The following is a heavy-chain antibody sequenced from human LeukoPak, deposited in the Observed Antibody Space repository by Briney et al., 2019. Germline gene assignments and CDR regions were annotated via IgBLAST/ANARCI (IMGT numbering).Heavy chain of an antibody. CDR1: GYTFTSYD. CDR3: ARSRFPYYRLSGADYYYMDV. D-gene: IGHD3-10*01. V-gene: IGHV1-8*03. Sequence: GASVKVSCKASGYTFTSYDINWVRQATGQGLEWMGWMNPNSGNTGYAQKFQGRVTITWNTSISTAYMELSSLRSEDTAVYYCARSRFPYYRLSGADYYYMDVWAKGTTVTVSS. J-gene: IGHJ6*03. CDR2: MNPNSGNT.